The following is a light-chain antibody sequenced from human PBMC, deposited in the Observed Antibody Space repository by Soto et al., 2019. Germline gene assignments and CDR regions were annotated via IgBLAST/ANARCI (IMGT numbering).Light chain of an antibody. Sequence: EVVFTQSPGTLSLSPGARATLSCRASQFVSSTYLAWYQQRPGQAPRLLIYGASSRATGIPDRFSGGGSETDFTLTISRLESEDSAVYYCQQYGISPFTFGGGTKV. V-gene: IGKV3-20*01. CDR1: QFVSSTY. CDR2: GAS. J-gene: IGKJ4*01. CDR3: QQYGISPFT.